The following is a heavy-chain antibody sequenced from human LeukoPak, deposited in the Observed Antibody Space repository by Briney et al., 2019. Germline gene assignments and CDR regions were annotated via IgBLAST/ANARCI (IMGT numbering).Heavy chain of an antibody. V-gene: IGHV3-30-3*01. CDR1: GFSFSSHA. CDR3: AREAPGGGATSGDFDY. CDR2: ISYDGSNK. Sequence: GRSLRLSCAASGFSFSSHAMHWVRQAPGKGLEWVTVISYDGSNKYCADSVKGRFTISRDNSKNTLYLQMNSLRAEDTAVYYCAREAPGGGATSGDFDYWGQGTLVTVSS. D-gene: IGHD1-26*01. J-gene: IGHJ4*02.